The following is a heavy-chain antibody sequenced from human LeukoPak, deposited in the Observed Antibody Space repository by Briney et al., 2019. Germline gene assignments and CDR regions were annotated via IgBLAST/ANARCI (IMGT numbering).Heavy chain of an antibody. V-gene: IGHV3-48*02. CDR3: VRDPDALDY. CDR2: IRSGGSPV. Sequence: GGSLRLSCAASGFTFSSYNRNWVRQAPGKGLEWVAYIRSGGSPVYYADSVKGRFTISRDNAQDSLYLQMNSLRDEDTAVYYCVRDPDALDYWGQGTPVTASS. CDR1: GFTFSSYN. J-gene: IGHJ4*02.